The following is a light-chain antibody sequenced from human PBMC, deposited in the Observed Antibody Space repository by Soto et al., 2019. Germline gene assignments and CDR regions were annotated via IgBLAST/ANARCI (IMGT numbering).Light chain of an antibody. CDR3: QQYNSWPQT. CDR1: QSVSSE. Sequence: EIVMTQSPATLSGSPGARATLSCRASQSVSSELAWYQQKPGQAPRLLINGASTWATGIPARFSGSGSGTEFTLTISSLQSEDFAVYYCQQYNSWPQTFGQGTKLDIK. J-gene: IGKJ2*01. CDR2: GAS. V-gene: IGKV3-15*01.